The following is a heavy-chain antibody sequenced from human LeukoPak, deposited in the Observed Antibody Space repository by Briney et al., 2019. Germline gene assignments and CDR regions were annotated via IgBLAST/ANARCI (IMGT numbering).Heavy chain of an antibody. CDR2: IKSKTDGGTT. D-gene: IGHD1-26*01. CDR3: TTDREGAPNY. Sequence: GGSLRLSCSASGITFSNAWMTWVRQAPGKGLEWVGRIKSKTDGGTTDYAAPVKGRFTISRDDSKNTLYLQMNSLKIEDTAVYYCTTDREGAPNYWGQGTLVTVSS. CDR1: GITFSNAW. V-gene: IGHV3-15*01. J-gene: IGHJ4*02.